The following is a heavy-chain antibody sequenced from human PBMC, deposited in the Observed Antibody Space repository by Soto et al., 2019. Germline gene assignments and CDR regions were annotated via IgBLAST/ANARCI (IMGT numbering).Heavy chain of an antibody. CDR3: AQILRDSGLGREWGNYFDP. V-gene: IGHV2-5*02. CDR2: IYWDDDK. CDR1: GFSLSTTGVG. D-gene: IGHD3-16*01. Sequence: QITLKESGPTLVRPTQTLTLTCTFSGFSLSTTGVGVGWIRQPPGKALEWLALIYWDDDKRYSPSLKSRLTITKDTSKNELMLTMTNMDPVVTATYDCAQILRDSGLGREWGNYFDPGGQGTLVTVSS. J-gene: IGHJ5*02.